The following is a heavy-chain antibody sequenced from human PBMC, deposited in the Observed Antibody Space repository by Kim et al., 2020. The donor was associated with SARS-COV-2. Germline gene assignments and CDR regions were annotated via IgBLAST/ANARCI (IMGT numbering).Heavy chain of an antibody. D-gene: IGHD2-2*01. CDR1: GGTFSSYA. J-gene: IGHJ6*02. CDR3: ARSDCSSTSCPYLFFYYYYGMDV. CDR2: IIPIFGTA. V-gene: IGHV1-69*13. Sequence: SVKVSCKASGGTFSSYAISWVRQAPGQGLEWMGGIIPIFGTANYAQKFQGRVTITADESTSTAYMELSSLRSEDTAVYYCARSDCSSTSCPYLFFYYYYGMDVWGQGTTVTVSS.